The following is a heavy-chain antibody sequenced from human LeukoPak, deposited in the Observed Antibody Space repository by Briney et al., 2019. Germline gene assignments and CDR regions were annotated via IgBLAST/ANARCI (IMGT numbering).Heavy chain of an antibody. CDR1: GFTFSTYA. V-gene: IGHV3-23*01. Sequence: GGSLRLSCGASGFTFSTYAMTWVRQTPGKGLEWVSAIGGSDGTTYYADSVKGRFTISRDNSKNTLYPQMNSLRADDTAVYYCARGFTPNYWGQGTLVTVSS. CDR3: ARGFTPNY. J-gene: IGHJ4*02. CDR2: IGGSDGTT.